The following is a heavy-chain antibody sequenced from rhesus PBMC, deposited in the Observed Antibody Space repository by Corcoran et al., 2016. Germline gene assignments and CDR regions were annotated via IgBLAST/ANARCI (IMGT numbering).Heavy chain of an antibody. CDR3: ARVGRSWSEWDTVGTAWYFDL. V-gene: IGHV4S14*01. CDR2: IYGSGGSN. CDR1: GYSISSGYY. D-gene: IGHD5-42*01. Sequence: QVQLQESGPGLVKPSETLSLTCAVSGYSISSGYYWGWIRQPPGKGLEWIGSIYGSGGSNYLNPALKSRVTLSVDTSKNQFSLKLSSVTAADTAVYYCARVGRSWSEWDTVGTAWYFDLWGPGTPITISS. J-gene: IGHJ2*01.